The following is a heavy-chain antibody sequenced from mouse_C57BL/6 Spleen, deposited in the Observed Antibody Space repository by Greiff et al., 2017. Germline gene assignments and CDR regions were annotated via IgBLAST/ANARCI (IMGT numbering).Heavy chain of an antibody. CDR3: ARDARGSGLYYFDD. CDR2: ISDGGSYT. D-gene: IGHD3-2*02. J-gene: IGHJ2*01. CDR1: GFTFSSYA. V-gene: IGHV5-4*01. Sequence: LVESGGGLVKPGGSLKLSCAASGFTFSSYAMSWVRQTPEKRLEWVATISDGGSYTYYPDNVKGRFTISRDNAKNNLYLQMSHLKSEDTTMYYCARDARGSGLYYFDDWGQGTTLTVSS.